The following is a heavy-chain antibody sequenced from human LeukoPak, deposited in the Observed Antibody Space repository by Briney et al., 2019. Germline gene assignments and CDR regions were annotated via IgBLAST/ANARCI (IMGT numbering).Heavy chain of an antibody. D-gene: IGHD2-8*01. V-gene: IGHV1-46*01. CDR3: AREDVVLVDAVRYYYYGMDV. CDR2: INPSGGST. CDR1: GYNFISYY. Sequence: GASVKVSCKASGYNFISYYMHWVRQAPGQGLEWMGIINPSGGSTSYAQKFQGRVTMTRDTSTSTVYMELSSLKSEDTAVYYCAREDVVLVDAVRYYYYGMDVWGQGTTVTVSS. J-gene: IGHJ6*02.